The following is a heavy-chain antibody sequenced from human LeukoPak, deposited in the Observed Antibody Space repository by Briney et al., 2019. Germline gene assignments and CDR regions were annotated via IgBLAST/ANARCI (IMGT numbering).Heavy chain of an antibody. J-gene: IGHJ5*02. CDR1: GGTFISYA. V-gene: IGHV1-69*13. CDR3: ARADSSGYYLENWFDP. CDR2: IIHIFGTA. D-gene: IGHD3-22*01. Sequence: ASVKVSCKASGGTFISYAISWVRQAPGQGLEWMGGIIHIFGTANYAQKFQGRVTITADESTSTAYMELSSLRSEDTAVYYCARADSSGYYLENWFDPWGQGTLVTVSS.